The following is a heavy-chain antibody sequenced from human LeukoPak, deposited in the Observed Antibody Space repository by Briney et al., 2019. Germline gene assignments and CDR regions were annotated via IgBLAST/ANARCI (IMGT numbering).Heavy chain of an antibody. CDR2: INAGNGNT. CDR1: GYTFTSYA. J-gene: IGHJ3*02. V-gene: IGHV1-3*01. Sequence: ASVEVSCKASGYTFTSYAMHWVRQAPGQRLEWMGWINAGNGNTKYSQKFQGRVTITRDTSASTAYMELSSLRSEDTAVYYCASDSSGYYFGAFDIWGQGTMVTVSS. D-gene: IGHD3-22*01. CDR3: ASDSSGYYFGAFDI.